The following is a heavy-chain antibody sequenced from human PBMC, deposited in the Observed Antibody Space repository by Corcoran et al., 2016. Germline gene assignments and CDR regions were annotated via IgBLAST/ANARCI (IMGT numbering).Heavy chain of an antibody. CDR3: ARTCRVESSSCSLHYGMDV. Sequence: EVQLVESGGGLVKPGGSLRLSCVASGFTFSDYSMTWVRQAPGKGLEWVSSISSSSGYIYYTDSVKGRFTISRDNSKNSLCLQMDSLRVEDTATYYWARTCRVESSSCSLHYGMDVWGQGTTVTVSS. CDR2: ISSSSGYI. V-gene: IGHV3-21*02. J-gene: IGHJ6*02. CDR1: GFTFSDYS. D-gene: IGHD6-19*01.